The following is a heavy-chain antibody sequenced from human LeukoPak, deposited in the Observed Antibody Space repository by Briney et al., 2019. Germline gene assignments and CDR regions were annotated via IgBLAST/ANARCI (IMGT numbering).Heavy chain of an antibody. CDR2: INPNSGGT. V-gene: IGHV1-2*02. J-gene: IGHJ4*02. CDR3: AREYNWNQYYFDY. CDR1: GYTFTGYY. D-gene: IGHD1-20*01. Sequence: ASVKVSCKASGYTFTGYYMHWVRQAPGQGLEWMGWINPNSGGTNYAQKFQGRVTMTRDTSISTAYTELSRLRSDDTAVYYCAREYNWNQYYFDYWGQGTLVTVSS.